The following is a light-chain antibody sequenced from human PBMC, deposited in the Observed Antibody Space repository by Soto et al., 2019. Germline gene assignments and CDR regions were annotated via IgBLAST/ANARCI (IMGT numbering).Light chain of an antibody. Sequence: QSVLTQPASVSGSPGQSITISCTGTSSDVGGYDYVSWYQLHPGKAPKLMVFEVSNRPSGVSYRFSGSKSGNTASLTISGLQAEDEADYFRSSYSISTAYLFGTGAK. CDR3: SSYSISTAYL. V-gene: IGLV2-14*01. CDR1: SSDVGGYDY. CDR2: EVS. J-gene: IGLJ1*01.